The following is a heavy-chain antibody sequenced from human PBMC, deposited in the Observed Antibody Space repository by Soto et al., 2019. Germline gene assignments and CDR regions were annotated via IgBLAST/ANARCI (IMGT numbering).Heavy chain of an antibody. J-gene: IGHJ6*02. CDR2: LDGAGGST. V-gene: IGHV3-23*01. CDR3: AAPRDEYGSGVSWFTYGMDI. Sequence: GGSLRLSCLASGFTFSDYAMTWVRHVPGRGLEWVASLDGAGGSTYYADSVRGRFTISRDNSQNTLFLQMKRLTVDDTAIYYCAAPRDEYGSGVSWFTYGMDIWGPGTSVNVSS. CDR1: GFTFSDYA. D-gene: IGHD3-10*01.